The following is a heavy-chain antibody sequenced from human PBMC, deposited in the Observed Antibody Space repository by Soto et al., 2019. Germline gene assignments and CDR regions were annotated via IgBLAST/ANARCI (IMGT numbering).Heavy chain of an antibody. CDR2: IYYSGST. D-gene: IGHD5-12*01. J-gene: IGHJ5*02. Sequence: PSETLSLTCTVSGGSISSGGYYWSWIRQHPGKGLEWIGYIYYSGSTYYNPSLKSRVTISVDTSKNQFSLKLSSVTAADTAVYYCARRRYSGYDTTLFDPWGQGTLVTVSS. V-gene: IGHV4-31*03. CDR3: ARRRYSGYDTTLFDP. CDR1: GGSISSGGYY.